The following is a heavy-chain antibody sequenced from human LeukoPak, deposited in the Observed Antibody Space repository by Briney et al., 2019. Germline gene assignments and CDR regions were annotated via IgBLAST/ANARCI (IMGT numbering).Heavy chain of an antibody. CDR2: VNEDGTTI. CDR3: ARDLSGRDDY. V-gene: IGHV3-74*01. CDR1: GFTFSTYW. Sequence: GGSLRLSCAASGFTFSTYWFHWVRQAPGQGLIWVSRVNEDGTTINYADSVRGRFAISRDNAENTLCLEMNSLRAEDTAVYYCARDLSGRDDYWGQGTLVTVSS. D-gene: IGHD7-27*01. J-gene: IGHJ4*02.